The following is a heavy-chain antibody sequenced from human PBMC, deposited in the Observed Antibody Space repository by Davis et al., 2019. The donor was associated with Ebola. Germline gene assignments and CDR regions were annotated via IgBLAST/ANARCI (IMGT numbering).Heavy chain of an antibody. Sequence: GGSLRLSCAASGFTFSSYGMHWVRQAPGKGLEWVAVIWYDGSNKYYADSVKGRFTISRDNAKNSLYLQMNSLRDEDTAVYYCARGYSSSWQKFYGMDVWGQGTTVTVSS. V-gene: IGHV3-33*01. D-gene: IGHD6-13*01. CDR2: IWYDGSNK. CDR1: GFTFSSYG. J-gene: IGHJ6*02. CDR3: ARGYSSSWQKFYGMDV.